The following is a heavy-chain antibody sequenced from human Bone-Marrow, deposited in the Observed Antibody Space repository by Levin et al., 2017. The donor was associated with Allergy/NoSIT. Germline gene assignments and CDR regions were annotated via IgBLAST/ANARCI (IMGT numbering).Heavy chain of an antibody. CDR1: GFTFSDYY. J-gene: IGHJ4*02. CDR2: ISSSGSTI. CDR3: GRFGNGHSLHVFDL. D-gene: IGHD5-24*01. V-gene: IGHV3-11*01. Sequence: PGGSLRLSCAASGFTFSDYYMSWVRQAPGKGLEWLSYISSSGSTIYYADSVKGRFTISRDNAKNSVYLEINSLRAEDTAAYYCGRFGNGHSLHVFDLWGQGTQVTISS.